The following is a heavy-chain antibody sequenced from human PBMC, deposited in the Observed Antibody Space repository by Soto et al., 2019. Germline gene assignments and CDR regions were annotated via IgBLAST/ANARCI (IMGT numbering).Heavy chain of an antibody. V-gene: IGHV1-45*02. J-gene: IGHJ3*02. CDR3: ASTTTLNAFDI. CDR2: ITPFNGNT. D-gene: IGHD4-17*01. Sequence: QAPGQALEWMGWITPFNGNTNYAQKFQDRVTITRDRSMSTAYMELSSLRSEDTAMYYCASTTTLNAFDIWGQGTMVTVSS.